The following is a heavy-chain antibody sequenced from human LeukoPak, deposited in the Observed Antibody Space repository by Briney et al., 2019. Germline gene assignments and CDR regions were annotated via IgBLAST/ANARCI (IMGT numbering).Heavy chain of an antibody. CDR3: VKRSGYNYGYFDS. CDR1: GFTFSSYS. J-gene: IGHJ4*02. Sequence: GGSLRLSCAASGFTFSSYSMSWVRQAPGEGLEWVSAITDSGDYTNYADSVKGRFAISRDNSKNTLYLQMNSLRAEDTAIYYCVKRSGYNYGYFDSWGQGTLVTVSS. CDR2: ITDSGDYT. V-gene: IGHV3-23*01. D-gene: IGHD5-18*01.